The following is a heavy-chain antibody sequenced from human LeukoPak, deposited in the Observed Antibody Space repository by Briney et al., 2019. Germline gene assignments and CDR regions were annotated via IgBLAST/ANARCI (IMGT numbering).Heavy chain of an antibody. CDR1: GGTFSSYA. J-gene: IGHJ6*03. V-gene: IGHV1-69*05. CDR3: ARGYHFRGYSYYYYMDV. Sequence: SVEVSCKASGGTFSSYAISWVRQAPGQGLEWMGRIIPIFGTANYAQKFQGRVTITTDESTSTAYMELSSLRSEDTAVYYCARGYHFRGYSYYYYMDVWGKGTTVTVSS. CDR2: IIPIFGTA. D-gene: IGHD5-18*01.